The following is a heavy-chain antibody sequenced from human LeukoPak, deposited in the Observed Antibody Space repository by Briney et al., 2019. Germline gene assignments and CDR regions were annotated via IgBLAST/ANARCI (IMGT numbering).Heavy chain of an antibody. D-gene: IGHD6-25*01. CDR1: GYTFTSYG. CDR3: ARGGGFDDPNYYYGMDV. J-gene: IGHJ6*04. CDR2: ISAYNGNT. Sequence: ASVKVSCEASGYTFTSYGISWVRQAPGQGLEWMGWISAYNGNTNYAQKLQGRVTMTTDTSTSTAYMELRSLRSDDTAVYYCARGGGFDDPNYYYGMDVWGKGTTVTVSS. V-gene: IGHV1-18*04.